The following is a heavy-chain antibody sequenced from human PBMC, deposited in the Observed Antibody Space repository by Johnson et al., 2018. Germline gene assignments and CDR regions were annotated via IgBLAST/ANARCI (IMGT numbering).Heavy chain of an antibody. V-gene: IGHV3-23*04. Sequence: VQLVESGGGLIQXGGSLGLXCAASGLNFSSFVMAWVRHAPGTGLQWVSAISGDGGSTFYADSVEGRFSISRDNSKNILYLQMDGLRADDAATYYCARVGYYRPTSSFYMGAWGKGTAVTVSS. CDR3: ARVGYYRPTSSFYMGA. CDR2: ISGDGGST. CDR1: GLNFSSFV. J-gene: IGHJ6*03. D-gene: IGHD1-26*01.